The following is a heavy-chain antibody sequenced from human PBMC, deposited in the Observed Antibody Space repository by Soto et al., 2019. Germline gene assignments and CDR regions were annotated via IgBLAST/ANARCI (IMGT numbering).Heavy chain of an antibody. D-gene: IGHD5-12*01. Sequence: EVQLVESGGGLVKPGGSLRLSCAASGFTFSSYSMNWVRQAPGKGLEWVSSISSSSSYIYYADSVKGRFTISRDNAKNSRYLQMNSLRAEDTAVYYCARDGYSGYDYGYWGQGTLVTVSS. CDR2: ISSSSSYI. CDR1: GFTFSSYS. CDR3: ARDGYSGYDYGY. V-gene: IGHV3-21*01. J-gene: IGHJ4*02.